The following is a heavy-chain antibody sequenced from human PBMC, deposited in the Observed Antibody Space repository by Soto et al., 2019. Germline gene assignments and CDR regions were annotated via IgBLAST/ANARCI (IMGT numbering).Heavy chain of an antibody. CDR3: ARSYYARTGFAVDP. Sequence: QMQLQASGPGLVKPSETLSLTCNVSGASVSHGYWSWIRQPPGKGLEWIGFMYFGGSFNYNPSLTSRATMSVETSKNQRSMKLPSVTASDAAVYYCARSYYARTGFAVDPWGQGTLVTVSS. CDR1: GASVSHGY. D-gene: IGHD1-26*01. J-gene: IGHJ5*02. V-gene: IGHV4-59*02. CDR2: MYFGGSF.